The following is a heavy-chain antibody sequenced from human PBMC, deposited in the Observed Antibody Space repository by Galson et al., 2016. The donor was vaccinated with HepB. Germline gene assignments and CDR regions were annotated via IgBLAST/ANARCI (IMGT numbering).Heavy chain of an antibody. CDR3: ARAVYYDSSGYSDFFDY. Sequence: SLRLSCAASGFTFSDSLMGWIRQAPGEGLEWISYISPSSSYTNYADSVKGRFTISRDNAKNSLSLQMNTLRAEDTAVYYCARAVYYDSSGYSDFFDYWGQGTLVTVSS. J-gene: IGHJ4*02. D-gene: IGHD3-22*01. CDR2: ISPSSSYT. CDR1: GFTFSDSL. V-gene: IGHV3-11*06.